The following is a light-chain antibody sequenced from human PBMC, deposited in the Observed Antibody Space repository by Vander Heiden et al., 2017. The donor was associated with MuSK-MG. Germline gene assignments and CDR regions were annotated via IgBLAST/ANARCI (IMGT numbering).Light chain of an antibody. CDR2: EGG. CDR3: CSYASSGTLV. CDR1: SSDVGSYNL. Sequence: QSDLTQPASLSGSPGQSITLSCTGTSSDVGSYNLVSWYQQHPGKVPKLMIYEGGKRPSGVSNRFSGSKSGNTASLTISGLQAEDEADYYCCSYASSGTLVFGGGTKVTVL. J-gene: IGLJ2*01. V-gene: IGLV2-23*01.